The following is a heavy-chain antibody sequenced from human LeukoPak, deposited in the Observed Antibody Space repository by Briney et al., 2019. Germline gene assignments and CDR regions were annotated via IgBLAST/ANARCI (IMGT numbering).Heavy chain of an antibody. CDR3: ARSDYYNWFDP. V-gene: IGHV4-34*01. Sequence: SETLSLTCAVYGGSFRGYYWSWIRQPPGKGLEWIGEINHSGSTNYNPSLKSRVTISVDTSENQFSLKLSSVTAADTAMYYCARSDYYNWFDPWGQGTLVTVSS. CDR1: GGSFRGYY. D-gene: IGHD3-22*01. CDR2: INHSGST. J-gene: IGHJ5*02.